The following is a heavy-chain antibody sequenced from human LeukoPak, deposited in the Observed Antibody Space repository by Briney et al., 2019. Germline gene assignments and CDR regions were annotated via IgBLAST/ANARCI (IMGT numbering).Heavy chain of an antibody. CDR2: INWNGGST. D-gene: IGHD4-11*01. Sequence: PGGSLRLSCAASGFTFDDYGMSWVRQAPGKGLEWVSGINWNGGSTGYADSVKGRFTISRDNAKNSLCLQMNSLRAEDTALYYCARGFSYSNSDYYFYYMDVWGKGTTVTVSS. V-gene: IGHV3-20*04. J-gene: IGHJ6*03. CDR3: ARGFSYSNSDYYFYYMDV. CDR1: GFTFDDYG.